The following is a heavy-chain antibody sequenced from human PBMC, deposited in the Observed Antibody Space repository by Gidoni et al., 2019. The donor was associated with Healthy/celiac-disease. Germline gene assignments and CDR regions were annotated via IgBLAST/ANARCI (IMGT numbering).Heavy chain of an antibody. CDR2: IRYDGSNK. CDR3: AKDRREYYYDSSGYSDY. CDR1: GFTLSSYG. J-gene: IGHJ4*02. V-gene: IGHV3-30*02. Sequence: QVQLVESGGGVVQPGGSLRLSCAESGFTLSSYGMHWVRQAPGKGLEWVAFIRYDGSNKYYADSVKGRFTISRDNSKNTLYLQMNSLRAEDTAVYYCAKDRREYYYDSSGYSDYWGQGTLVTVSS. D-gene: IGHD3-22*01.